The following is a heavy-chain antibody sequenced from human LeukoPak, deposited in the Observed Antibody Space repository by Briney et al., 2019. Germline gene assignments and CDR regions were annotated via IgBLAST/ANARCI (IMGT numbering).Heavy chain of an antibody. D-gene: IGHD3-22*01. CDR3: ARGFNYYDSSGYYL. CDR2: IGTAGDT. J-gene: IGHJ4*02. CDR1: GFTSSTYD. Sequence: QPGGSLRLSCAASGFTSSTYDIHWVRQARGKGLEWVSSIGTAGDTYYAGSVRGRFTISRENVKNAFYLQMNSLRAEDTAVYYCARGFNYYDSSGYYLWGQGTLVTVSS. V-gene: IGHV3-13*01.